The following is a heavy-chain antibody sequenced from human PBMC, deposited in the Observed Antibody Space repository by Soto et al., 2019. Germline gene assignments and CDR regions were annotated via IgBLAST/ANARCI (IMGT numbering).Heavy chain of an antibody. CDR1: GFTVSVNY. CDR2: IYPDGST. CDR3: AKAPFSRPPKWFSGMDN. D-gene: IGHD3-22*01. J-gene: IGHJ6*02. V-gene: IGHV3-53*01. Sequence: EVQLVESGGGLIQPGGSLRLSCAASGFTVSVNYMSWVRQAPGKGLEWVSVIYPDGSTYYADSVKGRFTISRDNSKNTLNLQMNSLRAEDTAVYYCAKAPFSRPPKWFSGMDNWGQGTTVTVSS.